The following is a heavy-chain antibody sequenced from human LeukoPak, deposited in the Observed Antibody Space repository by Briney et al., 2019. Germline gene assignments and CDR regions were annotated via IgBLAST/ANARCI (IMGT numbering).Heavy chain of an antibody. CDR1: GFTFSSYW. CDR3: ARGDDSSGYYHVDY. V-gene: IGHV3-74*01. J-gene: IGHJ4*02. CDR2: INSDGSST. D-gene: IGHD3-22*01. Sequence: GGSLRLSCAVSGFTFSSYWMHWVRQAPGKGLVWVSRINSDGSSTSYADSVKGRFTISRDNAKNTLYLQMNSLRAEDTAVYYCARGDDSSGYYHVDYWGQGTLVTVSS.